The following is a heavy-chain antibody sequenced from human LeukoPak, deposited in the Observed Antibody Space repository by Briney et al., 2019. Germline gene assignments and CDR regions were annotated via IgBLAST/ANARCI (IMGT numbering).Heavy chain of an antibody. J-gene: IGHJ4*02. V-gene: IGHV3-21*01. CDR3: ARSGQHGSYVGGDY. D-gene: IGHD1-26*01. CDR1: GFRFSDYG. CDR2: ITSGSSYI. Sequence: GGSLRLSCTTSGFRFSDYGMHWVRQAPGKGLEWVSSITSGSSYIYYADSVKGRFAISRDNAKNSLYLQMNSLRAEDTAVYYCARSGQHGSYVGGDYWGQGTLVTVSS.